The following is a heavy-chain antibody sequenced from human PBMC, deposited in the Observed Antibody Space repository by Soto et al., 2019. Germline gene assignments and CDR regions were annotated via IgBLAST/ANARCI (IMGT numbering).Heavy chain of an antibody. D-gene: IGHD6-25*01. CDR1: GFTFSDYY. CDR2: SKSGEST. V-gene: IGHV3-53*01. CDR3: AREADGWQRDYYGMDV. Sequence: PGGSLRLSCAASGFTFSDYYMSWIRQAPGKGLEWVSGLSKSGESTYYADSVKGRFTISRDNSKNTLYLQMNSLRAEDTAVYYCAREADGWQRDYYGMDVWGQGTTVTVSS. J-gene: IGHJ6*02.